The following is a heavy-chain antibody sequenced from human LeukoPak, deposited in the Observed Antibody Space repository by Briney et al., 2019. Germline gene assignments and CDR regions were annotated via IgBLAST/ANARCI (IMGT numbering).Heavy chain of an antibody. V-gene: IGHV4-4*02. Sequence: PSGTLSLTCAVSGGSISSSNWWSWVRQPPGKGLEWIGEIYHSGSTNYNPSLKSRVTISVDKSKNQFSLKLSSVTAADTAVYYCARGIPVYSSSWYFDYWGQGTLVTVSS. CDR3: ARGIPVYSSSWYFDY. D-gene: IGHD6-13*01. J-gene: IGHJ4*02. CDR2: IYHSGST. CDR1: GGSISSSNW.